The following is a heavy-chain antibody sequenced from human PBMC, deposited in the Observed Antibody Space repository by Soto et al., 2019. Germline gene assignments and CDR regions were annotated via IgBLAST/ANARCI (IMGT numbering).Heavy chain of an antibody. CDR1: GGSFSGYY. J-gene: IGHJ6*02. CDR3: ARRQVYYYYGMDV. V-gene: IGHV4-34*01. Sequence: QVQLQQWGAGLLKPSETLSLTCAVYGGSFSGYYWSWIRQPPGKGLEWIGEINHSGSTNYNPSLKSRVTISVDTSKNQFSLKLSSVTAADTAVYYCARRQVYYYYGMDVWGQGTTVTVSS. CDR2: INHSGST.